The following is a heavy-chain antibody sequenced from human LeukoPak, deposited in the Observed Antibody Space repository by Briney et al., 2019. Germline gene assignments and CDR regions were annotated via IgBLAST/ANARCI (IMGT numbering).Heavy chain of an antibody. D-gene: IGHD2-15*01. V-gene: IGHV1-46*01. J-gene: IGHJ4*02. CDR2: VHPSTGST. Sequence: ASVKVSCKASGYTFTSYDIHWVRQAPGQGLEWMGIVHPSTGSTSFTQKFQGRVTITADESTSTAYMELSSLRSEDTAVYYCARDRVYCSGGSCYKFDYWGQGTLVTVSS. CDR1: GYTFTSYD. CDR3: ARDRVYCSGGSCYKFDY.